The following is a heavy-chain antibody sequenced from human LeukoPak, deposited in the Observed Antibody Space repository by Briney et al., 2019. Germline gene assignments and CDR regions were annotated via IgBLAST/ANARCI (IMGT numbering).Heavy chain of an antibody. CDR2: ISWNSRSI. D-gene: IGHD2-2*01. CDR3: TKSSCSSTNCYAAWLDP. V-gene: IGHV3-9*03. J-gene: IGHJ5*02. CDR1: GFTFDDYA. Sequence: GRSLRLSCAASGFTFDDYAMHWVRQAPGKGLEWVSGISWNSRSIVYADSVKGRFTISRDNAKNSLYLQMNSLRAEDMALYYCTKSSCSSTNCYAAWLDPWGQGTLVTVSS.